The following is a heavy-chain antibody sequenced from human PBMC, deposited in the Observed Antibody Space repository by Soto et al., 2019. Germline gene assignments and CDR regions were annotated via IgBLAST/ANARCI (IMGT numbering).Heavy chain of an antibody. J-gene: IGHJ6*03. Sequence: SETLSLTCTVSGGSISSGGYYLSWIRQHPGKGLEWIGYIYYSGSTYYNPSLKSRVTISVDTSKNQFSLKLSSVTAADTAVYYCARSSSSSFAYYYYYMDVWGKGTTVTVSS. CDR2: IYYSGST. V-gene: IGHV4-31*03. CDR3: ARSSSSSFAYYYYYMDV. CDR1: GGSISSGGYY. D-gene: IGHD6-6*01.